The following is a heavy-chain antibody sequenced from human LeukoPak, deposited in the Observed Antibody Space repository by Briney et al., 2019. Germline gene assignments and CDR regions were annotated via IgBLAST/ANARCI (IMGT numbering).Heavy chain of an antibody. J-gene: IGHJ6*02. D-gene: IGHD4-11*01. Sequence: ASVTVSCTASGYSFTSYGINWVRQATGQGLEWMGWMNPNSGNTGYAQKFQGRVTMTRNTSISTAYMELSSLRSEDTAVYYCARGGYSNYPYYYYGMDVWGQGTTVTVSS. CDR3: ARGGYSNYPYYYYGMDV. V-gene: IGHV1-8*02. CDR2: MNPNSGNT. CDR1: GYSFTSYG.